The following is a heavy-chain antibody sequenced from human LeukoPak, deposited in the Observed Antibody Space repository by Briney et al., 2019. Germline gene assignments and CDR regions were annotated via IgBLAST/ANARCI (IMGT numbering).Heavy chain of an antibody. J-gene: IGHJ4*02. CDR2: ISGSGGST. CDR3: AKEGGYSGYADY. CDR1: GFTFSSYA. V-gene: IGHV3-23*01. Sequence: GALRPSCAASGFTFSSYAMSWVRQAPGKGLEWVSAISGSGGSTYYADSVKGRFTISRDNSKNTLYLQMNSLRAEDAAVYYCAKEGGYSGYADYWGQGTLVTVSS. D-gene: IGHD5-12*01.